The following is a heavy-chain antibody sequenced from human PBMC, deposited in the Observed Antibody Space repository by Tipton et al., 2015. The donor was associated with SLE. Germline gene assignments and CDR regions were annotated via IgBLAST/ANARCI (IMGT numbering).Heavy chain of an antibody. D-gene: IGHD5-12*01. CDR2: IYYSGST. V-gene: IGHV4-59*08. Sequence: TLSLTCTVSGGSISSYYWSWIRQPPGKGLEWIGYIYYSGSTNYNPSLKSRVTISVDTSKNQFSLKLSSVTAVDTAVYYCARYSGYANFDYWGQGTLVTVSS. CDR3: ARYSGYANFDY. J-gene: IGHJ4*02. CDR1: GGSISSYY.